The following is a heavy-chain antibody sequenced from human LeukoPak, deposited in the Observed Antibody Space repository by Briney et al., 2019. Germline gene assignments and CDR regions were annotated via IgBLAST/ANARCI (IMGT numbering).Heavy chain of an antibody. Sequence: ASVTVSCKASGYTFTGYYMHWVRQAPGQGLEWMGWINPNSGGTNYAQKFQGRVTMTRDTSISTAHMELSRLRSDDTAVYYCARVRGYSYGSYFDYWGQGTLVTVSS. J-gene: IGHJ4*02. CDR1: GYTFTGYY. CDR3: ARVRGYSYGSYFDY. V-gene: IGHV1-2*02. D-gene: IGHD5-18*01. CDR2: INPNSGGT.